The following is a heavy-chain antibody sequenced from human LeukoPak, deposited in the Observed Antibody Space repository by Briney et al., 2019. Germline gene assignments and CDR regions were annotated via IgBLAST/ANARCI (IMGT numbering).Heavy chain of an antibody. V-gene: IGHV4-59*01. D-gene: IGHD2-21*02. CDR3: AGRQHIVVVTATRGSFDM. CDR2: VFNSGRT. CDR1: GGSISSYY. J-gene: IGHJ3*02. Sequence: PSESLSLTCTVSGGSISSYYWSWIRQPPGKGLEWIGYVFNSGRTNLNPSLRGRATMSVDTSKNQFSLKLSSLTAADTAVYYCAGRQHIVVVTATRGSFDMGGQGTMVTVSS.